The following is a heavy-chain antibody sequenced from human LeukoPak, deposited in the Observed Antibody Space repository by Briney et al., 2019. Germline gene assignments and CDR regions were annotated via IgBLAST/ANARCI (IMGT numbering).Heavy chain of an antibody. CDR3: ARDLFSSSWYVCSFDY. J-gene: IGHJ4*02. V-gene: IGHV1-46*01. CDR2: INPSGGST. D-gene: IGHD6-13*01. CDR1: GYTFTSYY. Sequence: ASVKVSCKASGYTFTSYYMHWVRQAPGQGLEWMGIINPSGGSTSYAQKFQGRVTMTRDMSTSTVYMELSSLRSGDTAVYYCARDLFSSSWYVCSFDYWGQGTLVTVSS.